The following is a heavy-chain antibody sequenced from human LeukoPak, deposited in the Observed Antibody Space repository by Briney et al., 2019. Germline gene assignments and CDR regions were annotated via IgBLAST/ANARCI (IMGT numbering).Heavy chain of an antibody. CDR3: ARRDSSGY. CDR2: ISSSGSTI. J-gene: IGHJ4*02. D-gene: IGHD3-22*01. Sequence: HPWGSLRLSCAASGFTFNSCEMNWVRQAPGKGLEWVSYISSSGSTIYYADPVKGRFTISRDNAKNSLYLQMNSLRAEDTAVYYCARRDSSGYWGQGTLVTVSS. V-gene: IGHV3-48*03. CDR1: GFTFNSCE.